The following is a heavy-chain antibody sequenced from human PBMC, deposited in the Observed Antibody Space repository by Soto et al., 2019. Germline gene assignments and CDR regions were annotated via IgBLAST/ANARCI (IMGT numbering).Heavy chain of an antibody. D-gene: IGHD1-1*01. CDR1: RGSISSDY. CDR3: ARVRRQLRYGMDV. Sequence: PSETLPLTGTVSRGSISSDYWSWIRQPPGKGLEWIVYIYYSGSTNYNPSLKSRVTLSVHTSKNQFSLKRSSVTAADTAVYYCARVRRQLRYGMDVWGEGTRVTVFS. CDR2: IYYSGST. J-gene: IGHJ6*04. V-gene: IGHV4-59*01.